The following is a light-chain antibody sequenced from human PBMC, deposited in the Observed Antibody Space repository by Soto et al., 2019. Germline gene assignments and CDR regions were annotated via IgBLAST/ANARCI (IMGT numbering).Light chain of an antibody. J-gene: IGKJ1*01. CDR3: QQYASAPLT. CDR1: LTVTNND. CDR2: DAS. V-gene: IGKV3-20*01. Sequence: EIVLTHSPDTLSLSPGERATLSCRASLTVTNNDLAWYQQTAGQAPRLVIYDASTRATGIPDRFRASGSGTDFTLTISRLEPEDFAVYVCQQYASAPLTFGQGPKVEVK.